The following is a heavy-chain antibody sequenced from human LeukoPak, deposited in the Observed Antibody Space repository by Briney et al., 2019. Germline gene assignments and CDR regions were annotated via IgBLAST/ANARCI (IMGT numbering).Heavy chain of an antibody. J-gene: IGHJ4*02. CDR2: ISYDGSKK. CDR1: GFTFRSYA. CDR3: ARDSSPAPDGYNCHY. Sequence: GGSLRLSCVASGFTFRSYAMHWVRQAPGKGLEWVAVISYDGSKKYYADSVKGRFTISRDNSKNTLYVQVNSLRAEDTAVYYCARDSSPAPDGYNCHYWGQGTLVTVSS. D-gene: IGHD5-24*01. V-gene: IGHV3-30-3*01.